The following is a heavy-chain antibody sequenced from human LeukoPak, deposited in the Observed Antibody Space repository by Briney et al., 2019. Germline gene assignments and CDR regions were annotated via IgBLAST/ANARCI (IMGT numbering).Heavy chain of an antibody. J-gene: IGHJ3*02. V-gene: IGHV4-34*01. D-gene: IGHD1-26*01. CDR2: INHSGST. CDR1: GGSFSGYY. Sequence: SETLSLTCAVYGGSFSGYYWSWIRQPPGKGLGWIGEINHSGSTNYNPSLKSRVTISVDTSKNQFSLKLSSVTAADTAVYYCAGRWELPDAFDIWGQGTMVTVSS. CDR3: AGRWELPDAFDI.